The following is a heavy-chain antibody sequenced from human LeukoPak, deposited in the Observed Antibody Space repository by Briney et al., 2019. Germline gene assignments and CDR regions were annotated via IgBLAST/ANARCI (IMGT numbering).Heavy chain of an antibody. CDR3: AKLNSGSIHFDY. CDR1: GFTFSSYG. V-gene: IGHV3-21*04. CDR2: ISSSSKYI. J-gene: IGHJ4*02. Sequence: GGSLRLSCAASGFTFSSYGFYWVRQAPGKGLEWVSSISSSSKYIYYADSVKGRFTISRDYANNSLFLQMNSLRAEDTAMYYCAKLNSGSIHFDYWGQGTLVTVSS. D-gene: IGHD1-26*01.